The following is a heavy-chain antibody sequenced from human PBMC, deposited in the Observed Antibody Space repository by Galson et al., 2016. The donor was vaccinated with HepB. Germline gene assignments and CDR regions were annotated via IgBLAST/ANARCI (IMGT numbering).Heavy chain of an antibody. D-gene: IGHD5-12*01. Sequence: SLRLSCAASGFTFSSYWMHWVRQAPGEGLVWVSGISHDSGSEFYGDSVKGRFTIYRDNSKNTVYLELNSLTAEDTAIYYCVNRAEYSGRDNGFQYWGRGTLVTVAS. CDR3: VNRAEYSGRDNGFQY. V-gene: IGHV3-74*01. J-gene: IGHJ4*02. CDR1: GFTFSSYW. CDR2: ISHDSGSE.